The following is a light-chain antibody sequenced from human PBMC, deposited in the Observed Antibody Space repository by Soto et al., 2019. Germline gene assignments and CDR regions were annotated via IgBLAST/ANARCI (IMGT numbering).Light chain of an antibody. Sequence: QSALTQPASVSGSPGQSITISCTGTNSDVGGYNLVSWYQQHPGEAPKLMIYEVTKRPSGISNRFSGSKSGNTASLTISGLQAEDEAEYDCCSYAGSNSVIFGGGTKVTVL. CDR1: NSDVGGYNL. J-gene: IGLJ2*01. CDR2: EVT. V-gene: IGLV2-23*02. CDR3: CSYAGSNSVI.